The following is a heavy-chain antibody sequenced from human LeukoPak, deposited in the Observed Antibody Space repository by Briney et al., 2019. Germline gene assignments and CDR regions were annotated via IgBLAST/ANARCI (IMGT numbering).Heavy chain of an antibody. D-gene: IGHD2-2*01. Sequence: GGSLRLSCAASGFTFSSYGVHWVRQAPGKGLEWVAVIWYDGSNKYYADSVKGRFTISRDNSKNTLYLQMNSLRAEDTAVYYCAKGGCVGTSCYRRAFDIWGQGTMVTVSS. CDR1: GFTFSSYG. CDR3: AKGGCVGTSCYRRAFDI. V-gene: IGHV3-33*06. CDR2: IWYDGSNK. J-gene: IGHJ3*02.